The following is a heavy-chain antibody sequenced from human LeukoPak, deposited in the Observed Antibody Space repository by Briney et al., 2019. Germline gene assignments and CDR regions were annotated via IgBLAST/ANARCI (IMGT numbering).Heavy chain of an antibody. D-gene: IGHD1-14*01. CDR1: GFTFSSYW. Sequence: PGGSLRLSCAASGFTFSSYWMHWVRQAPGKGLVWVSRIHTDGSSTSYADSVKGRFTISRDNAKNTLYLQMNSLRAEDTAVYYCARDRDGYNTIYWGQGTLVTVSS. CDR3: ARDRDGYNTIY. V-gene: IGHV3-74*01. J-gene: IGHJ4*02. CDR2: IHTDGSST.